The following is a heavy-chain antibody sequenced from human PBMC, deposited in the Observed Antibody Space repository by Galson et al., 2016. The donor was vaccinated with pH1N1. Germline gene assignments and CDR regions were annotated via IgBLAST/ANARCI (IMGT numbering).Heavy chain of an antibody. CDR2: INPKNGDT. V-gene: IGHV1-2*02. Sequence: SVKVSCKASGYTFTGSYLHWVRQAPGQGLEWMGSINPKNGDTSCAEKFQDRVTMTSDTSITTGYMELRRLRSDDTALYYCARQWFGELLYYYKQGMDVWGQGTTVTVSS. D-gene: IGHD3-10*01. J-gene: IGHJ6*02. CDR3: ARQWFGELLYYYKQGMDV. CDR1: GYTFTGSY.